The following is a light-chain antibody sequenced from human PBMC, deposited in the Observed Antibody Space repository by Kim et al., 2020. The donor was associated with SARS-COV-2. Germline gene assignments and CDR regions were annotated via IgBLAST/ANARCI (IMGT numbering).Light chain of an antibody. CDR1: QSVDGC. CDR3: KQYETYWT. CDR2: QAS. V-gene: IGKV1-5*03. Sequence: DIQMTQSPSTLSAFVGDRVTMTCRASQSVDGCLAWYQQKPGKAPRLLIYQASKLASGVPSRFSGSGSGTDFTLTVSNLQSDVSAVYYCKQYETYWTFGPGTKVDIK. J-gene: IGKJ1*01.